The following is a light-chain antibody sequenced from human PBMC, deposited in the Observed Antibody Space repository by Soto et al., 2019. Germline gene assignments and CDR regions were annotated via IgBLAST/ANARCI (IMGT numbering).Light chain of an antibody. V-gene: IGKV3-20*01. CDR2: GAS. Sequence: EIVLTQSPGTLSLSPGERATLSCRASQSVSSDYLAWYQQKPGQAPRLLLDGASNRATGIPDRFSGSGSGTDFTLTISRLEPEDFAMYFCQQYRSSPYTFGQGTKLEIK. CDR1: QSVSSDY. CDR3: QQYRSSPYT. J-gene: IGKJ2*01.